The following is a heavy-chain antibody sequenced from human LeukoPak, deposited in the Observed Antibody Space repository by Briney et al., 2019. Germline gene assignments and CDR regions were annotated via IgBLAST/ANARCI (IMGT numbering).Heavy chain of an antibody. CDR2: ISSISSTI. V-gene: IGHV3-48*01. J-gene: IGHJ4*02. CDR1: GFTFSSYS. D-gene: IGHD3-9*01. Sequence: GGSLRLSCAASGFTFSSYSMLWVRQAPGKGLEWASYISSISSTIYHADSVKGRFTISTENPKNSLYLQMNTLRAEDTAVYYCAKDLYVLRYCDWLLEFDYWGQGTLVTVSS. CDR3: AKDLYVLRYCDWLLEFDY.